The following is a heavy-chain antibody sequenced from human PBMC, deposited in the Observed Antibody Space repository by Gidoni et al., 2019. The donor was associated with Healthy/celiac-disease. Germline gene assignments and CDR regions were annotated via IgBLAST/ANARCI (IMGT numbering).Heavy chain of an antibody. D-gene: IGHD6-13*01. J-gene: IGHJ5*02. V-gene: IGHV1-69*08. Sequence: QVQLVQSGAEVKKPGSSVKVSCKASGGTFSSYTISWVRQAPGQGLEWMGRIIPILGIANYAQKFQGRVTITADKSTSTAYMELSSLRSEDTAVYYCARDLDGIAAAGIEAAEFDPWGQGTLVTVSS. CDR1: GGTFSSYT. CDR3: ARDLDGIAAAGIEAAEFDP. CDR2: IIPILGIA.